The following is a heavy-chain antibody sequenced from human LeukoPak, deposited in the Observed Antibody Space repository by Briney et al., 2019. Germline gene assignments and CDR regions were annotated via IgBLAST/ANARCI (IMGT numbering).Heavy chain of an antibody. Sequence: GGSLRLSCAASGFTFSSYWMSWVRQAPGKGLEWVANIKQDGSEKYYVDSVKGRFTISRDNAKNSLYLQMNSLRAEDTAVYYCARSLGIEYDYFDYWGQGTLVTVSS. D-gene: IGHD2-2*03. V-gene: IGHV3-7*03. CDR2: IKQDGSEK. CDR3: ARSLGIEYDYFDY. J-gene: IGHJ4*02. CDR1: GFTFSSYW.